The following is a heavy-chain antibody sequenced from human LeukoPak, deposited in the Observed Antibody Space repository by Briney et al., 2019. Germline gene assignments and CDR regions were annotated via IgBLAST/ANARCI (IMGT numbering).Heavy chain of an antibody. CDR1: GYTFTGYY. Sequence: ASVKVSCKASGYTFTGYYMHWVRQAPGQGLEWMGWINPNSGGTNSAQKFQGRVTMTRDTSISTAYMELRSLRSDDTAVYYCARDQGEYCSGGSCYSTFDYWGQGTLVTVSS. D-gene: IGHD2-15*01. CDR3: ARDQGEYCSGGSCYSTFDY. J-gene: IGHJ4*02. V-gene: IGHV1-2*02. CDR2: INPNSGGT.